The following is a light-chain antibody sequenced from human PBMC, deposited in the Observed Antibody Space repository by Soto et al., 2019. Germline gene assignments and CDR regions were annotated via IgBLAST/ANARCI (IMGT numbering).Light chain of an antibody. V-gene: IGLV2-8*01. Sequence: QSVLTRPPSASGSPGQSITISCTGTSSDVGGFNYVSWHQQHPGKAPKVIIYEVTKRPSGVPDRFSGSKSANTASLTVSGLQAEDEADYYCCSYAGTYSYVFGTGTKVTVL. CDR2: EVT. J-gene: IGLJ1*01. CDR1: SSDVGGFNY. CDR3: CSYAGTYSYV.